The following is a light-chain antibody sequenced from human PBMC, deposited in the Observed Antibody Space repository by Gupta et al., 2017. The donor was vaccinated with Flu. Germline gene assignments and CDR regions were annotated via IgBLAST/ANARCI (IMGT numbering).Light chain of an antibody. CDR3: QQDHSTPLT. CDR2: WAS. J-gene: IGKJ2*01. V-gene: IGKV4-1*01. Sequence: SLGERPTIRRKSILNRSYSSNNRPSLAWYRQKPGQPPAVLIYWASIREFGIPDGFSGSGPAIDFTLTIDSLQAADVAVYSSQQDHSTPLTFGQGTKLEIK. CDR1: LNRSYSSNNRPS.